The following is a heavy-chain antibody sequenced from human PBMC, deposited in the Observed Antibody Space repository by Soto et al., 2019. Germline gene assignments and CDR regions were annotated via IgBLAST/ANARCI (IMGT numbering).Heavy chain of an antibody. D-gene: IGHD3-10*01. Sequence: ASVKVSCKTSGYTFSSYTIAWVRQAPGQGLEWLGWISPDDGNTEYEQKFQGRVTMTADTLTNNAYMELRSLKYDDTAVYYCARVEAPFGESLHWGQGTPVTVSA. CDR2: ISPDDGNT. V-gene: IGHV1-18*01. CDR3: ARVEAPFGESLH. CDR1: GYTFSSYT. J-gene: IGHJ4*02.